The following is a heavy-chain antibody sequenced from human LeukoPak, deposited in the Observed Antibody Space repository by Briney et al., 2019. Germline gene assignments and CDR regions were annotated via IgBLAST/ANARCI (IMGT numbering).Heavy chain of an antibody. Sequence: PGESLKISCKGSGYTFSSYWIGWVRQMPGKGLEWMGIIYPGDSDTRYSPSLQGQVTISVDTSISTAYLQWSSLKASDTAIYYCARQNDFSLDYWGQGTLVTVSS. CDR3: ARQNDFSLDY. D-gene: IGHD3-3*01. CDR1: GYTFSSYW. J-gene: IGHJ4*02. V-gene: IGHV5-51*01. CDR2: IYPGDSDT.